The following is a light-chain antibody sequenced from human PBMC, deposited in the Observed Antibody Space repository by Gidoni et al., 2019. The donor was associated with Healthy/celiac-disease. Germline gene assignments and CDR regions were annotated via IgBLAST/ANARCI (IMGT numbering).Light chain of an antibody. V-gene: IGLV4-69*01. Sequence: QLVLTQSPSASASLGASVKLTCTLSSGHSSYAIAWHQQQPEKGPRYLMTLNSDGSHSKGDGIPDRFSGSSSGAARYLTISSLQSEDEADYYCQTWGTGTNWVFGGGTKLTVL. CDR3: QTWGTGTNWV. CDR2: LNSDGSH. CDR1: SGHSSYA. J-gene: IGLJ3*02.